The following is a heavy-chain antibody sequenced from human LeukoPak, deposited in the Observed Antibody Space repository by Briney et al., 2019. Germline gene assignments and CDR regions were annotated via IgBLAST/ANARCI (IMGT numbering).Heavy chain of an antibody. V-gene: IGHV1-2*02. CDR3: ASPSRSPTADYYYYGMDV. CDR1: GYTFTGYY. Sequence: GASVKVSCKASGYTFTGYYMHWVRQAPGQGLEWMGWINPNSGGTNYAQKFQGRVTMTRDTSISTAYMELSRLRSDDTAVYYCASPSRSPTADYYYYGMDVWGQGTTVTVSS. J-gene: IGHJ6*02. CDR2: INPNSGGT. D-gene: IGHD4-17*01.